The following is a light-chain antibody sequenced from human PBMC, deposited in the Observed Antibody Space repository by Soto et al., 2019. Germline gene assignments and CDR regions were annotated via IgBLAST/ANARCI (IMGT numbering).Light chain of an antibody. V-gene: IGLV2-8*01. CDR1: SSDVGGYKY. CDR3: RSYAGSNILV. Sequence: QSALTQPPSASGSPGQSVTISCTGTSSDVGGYKYVSWYQQHPGKAHKVMIYDVSKRPSGVPDRFSCSKSGNTSSLTVSGLQAEEEADYYGRSYAGSNILVFGGGTKLTVL. CDR2: DVS. J-gene: IGLJ2*01.